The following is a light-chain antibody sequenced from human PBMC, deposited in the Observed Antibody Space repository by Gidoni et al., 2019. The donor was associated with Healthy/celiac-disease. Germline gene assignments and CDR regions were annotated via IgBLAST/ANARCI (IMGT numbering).Light chain of an antibody. CDR2: AAS. CDR1: QSISSY. CDR3: QQSYSTPPLT. V-gene: IGKV1-39*01. J-gene: IGKJ4*01. Sequence: DIQMTQSPSSLSASVGDRVTITCRARQSISSYLNWYQQKPGKAPKLLIYAASSLQSGVPSRFSGSGSETDFTLTISSLQPEDFATYYCQQSYSTPPLTFGGXTKVEIK.